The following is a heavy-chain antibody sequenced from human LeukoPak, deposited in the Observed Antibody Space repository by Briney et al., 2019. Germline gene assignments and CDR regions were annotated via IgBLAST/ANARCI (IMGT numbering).Heavy chain of an antibody. CDR2: IYYSGST. D-gene: IGHD1-7*01. Sequence: SETLSLTCTVSGGSISSGGYYLSWIRQHPGKGLEWIGYIYYSGSTYYNPSLKSRVTISVDTSKNQFSLKLSSVTAADTAVYYCARGWNSPGYYYGMDVWGQGTTVTVSS. J-gene: IGHJ6*02. V-gene: IGHV4-31*03. CDR3: ARGWNSPGYYYGMDV. CDR1: GGSISSGGYY.